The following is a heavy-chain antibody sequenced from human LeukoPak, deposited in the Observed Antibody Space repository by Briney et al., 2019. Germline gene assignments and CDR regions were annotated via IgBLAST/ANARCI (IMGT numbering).Heavy chain of an antibody. CDR2: ISSSSTYI. CDR3: ARDGRHSGWYTPDYYYGMDV. V-gene: IGHV3-21*01. CDR1: GFTFNSYS. D-gene: IGHD6-19*01. Sequence: GGSLRLSCAASGFTFNSYSINWVRQAPGKGLEWVSSISSSSTYIYYADSVKGRFTISRDNARHSLYLQMNSLRAEDTAVYYCARDGRHSGWYTPDYYYGMDVWGQGTTVTVSS. J-gene: IGHJ6*02.